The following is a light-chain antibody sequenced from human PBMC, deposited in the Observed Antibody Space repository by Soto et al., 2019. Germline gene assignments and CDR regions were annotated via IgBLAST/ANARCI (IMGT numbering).Light chain of an antibody. CDR2: AAS. CDR3: QQSYSTPLT. CDR1: QSIANY. J-gene: IGKJ4*01. Sequence: DIQMTQSPSSLSASVGDRVTITCRASQSIANYLNWYQQKPGEAPNLLIYAASNLQTGVPSRFSGRGSGPHFTLTISSLQPEDFATYYCQQSYSTPLTFGGGTKVDIK. V-gene: IGKV1-39*01.